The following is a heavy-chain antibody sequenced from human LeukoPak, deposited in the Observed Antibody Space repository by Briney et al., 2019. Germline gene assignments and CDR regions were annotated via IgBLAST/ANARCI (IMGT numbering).Heavy chain of an antibody. J-gene: IGHJ6*02. D-gene: IGHD3-16*01. CDR2: ISSSGSTI. V-gene: IGHV3-11*01. Sequence: GGSLRLSCAASGFTFSDYYMSWIRQAPGKGLEWVSYISSSGSTIYYADSVKGRFTISRDNAKNSLYLQMNSLRAEDTAVYYCAKDLGVSRHYYYYGMDVWGQGTTVTVSS. CDR1: GFTFSDYY. CDR3: AKDLGVSRHYYYYGMDV.